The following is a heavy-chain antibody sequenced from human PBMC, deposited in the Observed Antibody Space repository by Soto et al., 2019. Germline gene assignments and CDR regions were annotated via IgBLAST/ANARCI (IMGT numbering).Heavy chain of an antibody. CDR3: AREAIIVIAAPEYYFDY. V-gene: IGHV3-66*01. CDR2: IYSGGYT. Sequence: PGVSLRLSCAASGFDVSNTDMSWVRQAPGKGLEWVSVIYSGGYTNYADSVKGRFIVSRDSPKNTLYLQMDSLRAEDTAVYYCAREAIIVIAAPEYYFDYWGQGTLVTVSS. CDR1: GFDVSNTD. J-gene: IGHJ4*02. D-gene: IGHD3-22*01.